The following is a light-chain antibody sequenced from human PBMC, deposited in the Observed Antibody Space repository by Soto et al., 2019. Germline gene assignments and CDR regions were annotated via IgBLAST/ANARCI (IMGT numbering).Light chain of an antibody. Sequence: DIQMTQSPSSLSASVGDRVTITCRESQSIVTYLNWYLQKPGKAPKLLIYAASNLQSGVPSRFSGSGSGTDFTLTISSLQPEDFATYFCQQSYSTPPWTFGQGTKVDSK. V-gene: IGKV1-39*01. CDR3: QQSYSTPPWT. J-gene: IGKJ1*01. CDR2: AAS. CDR1: QSIVTY.